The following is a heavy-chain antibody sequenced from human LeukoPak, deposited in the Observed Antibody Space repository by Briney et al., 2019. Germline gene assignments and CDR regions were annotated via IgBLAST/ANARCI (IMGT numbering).Heavy chain of an antibody. Sequence: GGSLRLSCSASGFIFSSYAMTWVRQAPGKGLEWVSIISGSGGDTYYADSVKGRFTISRDNSKNTLYLQMNSLRAEDTAVYYCARHYGDYNWFDPWGQGTLVTVSS. CDR2: ISGSGGDT. J-gene: IGHJ5*02. V-gene: IGHV3-23*01. D-gene: IGHD4-17*01. CDR1: GFIFSSYA. CDR3: ARHYGDYNWFDP.